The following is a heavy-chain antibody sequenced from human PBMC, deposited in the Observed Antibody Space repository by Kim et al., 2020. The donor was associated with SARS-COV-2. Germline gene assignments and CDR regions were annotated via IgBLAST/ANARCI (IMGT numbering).Heavy chain of an antibody. CDR2: IYHSGST. Sequence: SETLSLTCTVLGGSISNGDYYWSWIRQHPGKGLEWIGYIYHSGSTYYNPSPKSPVSISVDTSKNQFSLNLNSVTAADTAVYYCARTGVTTYYYRAMDVWGQGTTVTVSS. J-gene: IGHJ6*02. CDR3: ARTGVTTYYYRAMDV. CDR1: GGSISNGDYY. D-gene: IGHD4-17*01. V-gene: IGHV4-31*01.